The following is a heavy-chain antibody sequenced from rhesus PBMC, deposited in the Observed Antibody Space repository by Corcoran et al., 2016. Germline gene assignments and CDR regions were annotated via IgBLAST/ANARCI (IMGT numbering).Heavy chain of an antibody. D-gene: IGHD4-29*01. CDR2: INPSNVNT. V-gene: IGHV1S9*01. J-gene: IGHJ4*01. CDR1: GYTFTSYY. Sequence: QVQLEQSGAEVKKPGASVKLSCKASGYTFTSYYMNWVRQAPGQVVEWMGWINPSNVNTGYAQKFQGRVTMTRDTSTNTAYMELSSLRSEDTAVYYCTRAYGSRTFDYWGPGVLVTVSS. CDR3: TRAYGSRTFDY.